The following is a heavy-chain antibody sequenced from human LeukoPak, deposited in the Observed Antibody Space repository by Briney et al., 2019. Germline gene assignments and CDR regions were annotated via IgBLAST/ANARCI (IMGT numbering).Heavy chain of an antibody. CDR1: GLTFSSYN. Sequence: GGSLRLSCAAPGLTFSSYNMNWVRQAPGKGLEWVSSISTSSSYIYYADSVKGRFTVSRDNAKNSVYLQMNSLRAEDTAVYYCARDRAPPTSWYFDLWGRGTLVTVSS. V-gene: IGHV3-21*01. CDR2: ISTSSSYI. J-gene: IGHJ2*01. D-gene: IGHD3-10*01. CDR3: ARDRAPPTSWYFDL.